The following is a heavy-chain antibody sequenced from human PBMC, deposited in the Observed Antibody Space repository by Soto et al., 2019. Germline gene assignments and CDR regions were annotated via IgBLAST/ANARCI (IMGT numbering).Heavy chain of an antibody. Sequence: PGGSLRLSCEVSGLTFSNFAMSWVRQAPGKGLEWASAIGGSSGTTFYADSVKGRFTISKVYAKNMLYLQMNSLRAEDTAVYYCAKFKGFNWNYVFDYWGQGVPVTVSS. J-gene: IGHJ4*02. CDR1: GLTFSNFA. CDR2: IGGSSGTT. D-gene: IGHD1-7*01. V-gene: IGHV3-23*01. CDR3: AKFKGFNWNYVFDY.